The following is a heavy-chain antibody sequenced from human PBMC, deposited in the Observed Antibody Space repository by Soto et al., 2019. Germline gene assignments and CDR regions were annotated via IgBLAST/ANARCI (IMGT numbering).Heavy chain of an antibody. Sequence: QVQLVQSGAEVKKPGASVKVSCKASGYTFTAYYIHWVRQAPGQGLECMGWIKPNSGDTGYTQKFQGRVTMTRDTSISTAYMELSSLRSDDTAMYYCARGSAVGGNWFDSWGQGTLVIVSS. J-gene: IGHJ5*01. D-gene: IGHD6-19*01. CDR1: GYTFTAYY. V-gene: IGHV1-2*02. CDR3: ARGSAVGGNWFDS. CDR2: IKPNSGDT.